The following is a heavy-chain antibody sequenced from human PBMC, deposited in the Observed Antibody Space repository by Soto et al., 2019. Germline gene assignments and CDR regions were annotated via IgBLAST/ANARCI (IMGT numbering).Heavy chain of an antibody. CDR1: GFTFSNYA. CDR2: ISYDGSNK. V-gene: IGHV3-30-3*01. Sequence: QVQVVESGGGVVQPGRSLRLSCAASGFTFSNYAMHWVRQAPGKGLEWVAVISYDGSNKYYADSVKGRLTISRDNSKNTVYLQLNSLRAEYTAVYFCARAGFNYYFDYWGLGTLVTVSS. J-gene: IGHJ4*02. CDR3: ARAGFNYYFDY.